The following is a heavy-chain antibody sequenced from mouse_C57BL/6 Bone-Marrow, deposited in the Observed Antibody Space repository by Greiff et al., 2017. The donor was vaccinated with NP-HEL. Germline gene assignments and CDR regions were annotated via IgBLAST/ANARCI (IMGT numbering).Heavy chain of an antibody. J-gene: IGHJ1*03. CDR1: GYTFTSYW. Sequence: QVQLQQPGAELVKPGASVKMSCKASGYTFTSYWITWVKQRPGQGLEWIGDIYPGSGSTNYNEKFKSKATLTVDTSSSTAYMQLSSLTSEDSAVYYGARSTVVAPYWYFDVWGTGTTVTVSS. CDR3: ARSTVVAPYWYFDV. V-gene: IGHV1-55*01. D-gene: IGHD1-1*01. CDR2: IYPGSGST.